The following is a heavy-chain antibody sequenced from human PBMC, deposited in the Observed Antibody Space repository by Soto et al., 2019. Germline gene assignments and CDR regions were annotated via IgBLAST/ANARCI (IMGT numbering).Heavy chain of an antibody. Sequence: SETLSLTCDVSVEPMTGGYYWGWIRQSPGKGLEWIGSIYYGGTTYYNPSLRSRLAISIDTSKNQFSLRLSSVTAADTALYYCARGWYYFDFWGQGTLVTVSS. D-gene: IGHD2-15*01. V-gene: IGHV4-38-2*01. CDR2: IYYGGTT. CDR1: VEPMTGGYY. J-gene: IGHJ4*02. CDR3: ARGWYYFDF.